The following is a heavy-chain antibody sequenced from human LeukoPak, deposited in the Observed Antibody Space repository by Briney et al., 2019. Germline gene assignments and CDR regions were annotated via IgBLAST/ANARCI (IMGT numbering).Heavy chain of an antibody. D-gene: IGHD3-22*01. V-gene: IGHV3-23*01. J-gene: IGHJ4*02. CDR3: AKDGYYYDSSGYFDY. CDR1: GFTFSSYA. CDR2: ISGSGGST. Sequence: GGSLRLSCAASGFTFSSYAMSWVRQAPGKGLEWVSAISGSGGSTYYADSVKGRFTISRDNSKNTLYLQMNSLRAEDTAVYYCAKDGYYYDSSGYFDYWGQGTLVTVSS.